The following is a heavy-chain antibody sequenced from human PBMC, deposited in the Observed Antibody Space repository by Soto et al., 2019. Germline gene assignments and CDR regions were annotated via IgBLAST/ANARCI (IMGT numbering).Heavy chain of an antibody. Sequence: GASVRVTCKASRCTFLSYAISWLRQAAGQGREWMGGRIHMFGSANDAQKIQGRVTSTANESTRTAYKELSRLRSEDTAEYYCARDRGGITGTTFFYYGMDVWGQGTTVTVSS. J-gene: IGHJ6*02. CDR3: ARDRGGITGTTFFYYGMDV. CDR1: RCTFLSYA. CDR2: RIHMFGSA. D-gene: IGHD1-20*01. V-gene: IGHV1-69*13.